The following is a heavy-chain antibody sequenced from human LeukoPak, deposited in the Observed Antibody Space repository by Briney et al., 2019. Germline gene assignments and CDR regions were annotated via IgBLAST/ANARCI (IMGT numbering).Heavy chain of an antibody. J-gene: IGHJ4*02. D-gene: IGHD5-18*01. CDR2: IYYSGST. Sequence: PSETLSLTCTVSGGSISSSSYYWSWIRQPPGKGLEWIGYIYYSGSTNYNPSLKSRVTISVDTSKNQFSLKLSSVTAADTAVYYCARADLYSYGQPSFDYWGQGTLVTVSS. CDR3: ARADLYSYGQPSFDY. CDR1: GGSISSSSYY. V-gene: IGHV4-61*01.